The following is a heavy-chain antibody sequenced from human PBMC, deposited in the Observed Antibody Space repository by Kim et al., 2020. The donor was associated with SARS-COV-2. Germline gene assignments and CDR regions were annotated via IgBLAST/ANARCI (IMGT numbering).Heavy chain of an antibody. D-gene: IGHD2-15*01. Sequence: SVKVSCKASGGTFSSYAISWVRQAPGQGLEWMGGIIPIFGTANYAQKFQGRVTITADESTSTAYMELSSLRSEDTVVDYCAREATLLGYCSGGSCYEDYYYGMDVGSEKNTVTVSS. CDR2: IIPIFGTA. CDR3: AREATLLGYCSGGSCYEDYYYGMDV. J-gene: IGHJ6*04. CDR1: GGTFSSYA. V-gene: IGHV1-69*13.